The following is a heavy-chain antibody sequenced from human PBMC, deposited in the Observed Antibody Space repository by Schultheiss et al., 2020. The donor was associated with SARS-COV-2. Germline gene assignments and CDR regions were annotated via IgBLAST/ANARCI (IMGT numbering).Heavy chain of an antibody. CDR3: ARVKVGATVAAQYYFDY. Sequence: SETLSLTCAVSGYSISSGYYWSWIRQPPGKGLEWIGEINHSGSTNYNPSLKSRVTISVDTSKNQFSLKLSSVTAADTAVYYCARVKVGATVAAQYYFDYWGQGTLVTVSS. CDR2: INHSGST. J-gene: IGHJ4*02. V-gene: IGHV4-38-2*01. D-gene: IGHD1-26*01. CDR1: GYSISSGYY.